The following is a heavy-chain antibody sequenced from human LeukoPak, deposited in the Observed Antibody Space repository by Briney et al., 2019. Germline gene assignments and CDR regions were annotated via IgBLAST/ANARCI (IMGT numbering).Heavy chain of an antibody. D-gene: IGHD2/OR15-2a*01. CDR3: ARANSQYYRFDY. CDR1: GGSISSSSYY. CDR2: IYYSGST. Sequence: SETLSLTCTVSGGSISSSSYYWGWIRQPPGKGLEWIGSIYYSGSTYYNPSLKSRVTISVDTSKNQFSLKLSSVTAADTAVYYCARANSQYYRFDYWGQGTLVTVSS. V-gene: IGHV4-39*07. J-gene: IGHJ4*02.